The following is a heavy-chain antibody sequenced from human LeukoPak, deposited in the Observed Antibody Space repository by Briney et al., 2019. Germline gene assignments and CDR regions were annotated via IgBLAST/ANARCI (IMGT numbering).Heavy chain of an antibody. D-gene: IGHD4-17*01. CDR3: AREGDYGDYVRN. V-gene: IGHV3-53*01. CDR1: GFTVSSNY. J-gene: IGHJ4*02. Sequence: QPGGSLRLSCAASGFTVSSNYMSWVRQAPGKGLEWVSVIYSGGSTYYADSVKGRFTISRDNAKNSLYLQMNSLRAEDTAVYYCAREGDYGDYVRNWGQGTLVTVSS. CDR2: IYSGGST.